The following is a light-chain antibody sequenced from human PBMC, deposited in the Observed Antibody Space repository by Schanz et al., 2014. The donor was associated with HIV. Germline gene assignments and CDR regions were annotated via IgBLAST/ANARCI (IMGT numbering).Light chain of an antibody. Sequence: EIVLTQSPDTLSLSPGERATLSCRASRSVVNNYLSWYQQKPGQAPRLLIYGASNRATGIPDRFSGSGSGTDFTLTISRLEPEDFAVYYCQHYGSSFGPGTKVDIK. CDR1: RSVVNNY. CDR2: GAS. V-gene: IGKV3-20*01. J-gene: IGKJ3*01. CDR3: QHYGSS.